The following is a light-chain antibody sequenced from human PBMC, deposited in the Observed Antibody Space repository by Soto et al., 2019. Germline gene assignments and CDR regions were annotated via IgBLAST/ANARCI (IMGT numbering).Light chain of an antibody. CDR3: QQYSSYWT. CDR2: DAT. CDR1: QSISRW. Sequence: DIQRTQSPSTLSSXVXXXXTXXFRASQSISRWLAWYQQKPGKAPKLLIHDATSLESGVPSRFSGSGSGTEFTLTISSLQPDDFATYYCQQYSSYWTFAQGTKVDIK. V-gene: IGKV1-5*01. J-gene: IGKJ1*01.